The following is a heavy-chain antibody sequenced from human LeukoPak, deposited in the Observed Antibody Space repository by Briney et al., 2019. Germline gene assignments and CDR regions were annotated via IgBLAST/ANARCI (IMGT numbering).Heavy chain of an antibody. Sequence: SCKASGYTFTGYYMHWVRQAPGKGLEWVAVISYDGSNKYYADSVKGRFTISRDNSKNTLYLQMNSLRAEDTAVYYCAKDDFWSGYYMGVDYWGQGTLVTVSS. CDR1: GYTFTGYY. D-gene: IGHD3-3*01. CDR2: ISYDGSNK. V-gene: IGHV3-30*18. J-gene: IGHJ4*02. CDR3: AKDDFWSGYYMGVDY.